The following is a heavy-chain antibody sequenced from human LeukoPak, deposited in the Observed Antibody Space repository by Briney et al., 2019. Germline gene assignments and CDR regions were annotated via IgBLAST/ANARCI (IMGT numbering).Heavy chain of an antibody. CDR3: ARTRNSNYRNFDY. V-gene: IGHV5-51*01. J-gene: IGHJ4*02. D-gene: IGHD4-11*01. CDR2: IYPGDSDT. Sequence: GESLKISCKGSGYSFTSYWIGWVRQMPGKGLEWMGIIYPGDSDTRYSPSFQGQVTISADKSISAAYLQWSSLKASDTAMYYCARTRNSNYRNFDYWGQGTLVTVSS. CDR1: GYSFTSYW.